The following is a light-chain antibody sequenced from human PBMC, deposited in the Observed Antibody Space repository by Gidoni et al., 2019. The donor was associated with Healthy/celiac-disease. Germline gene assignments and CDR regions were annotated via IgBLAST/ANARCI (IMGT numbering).Light chain of an antibody. Sequence: IVLTQSQGTLSLSPGERATISCRASQSVSSSYLAWYQPKPGQAPRLRIAGAASRATGIPDRLSGSGSGTDFTLTISRLEPEDFAVYDCQQYGSSPRTFGQGTKVESK. V-gene: IGKV3-20*01. CDR1: QSVSSSY. CDR2: GAA. CDR3: QQYGSSPRT. J-gene: IGKJ1*01.